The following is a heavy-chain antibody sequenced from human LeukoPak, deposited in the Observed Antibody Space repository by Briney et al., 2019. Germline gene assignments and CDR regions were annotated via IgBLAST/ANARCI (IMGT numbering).Heavy chain of an antibody. CDR2: IHNNGDS. D-gene: IGHD3-22*01. CDR3: GRWGYSDSGNYFVVDY. V-gene: IGHV4-59*01. Sequence: KSSETLSLTCIVSGDSIRSYYWNWIRQAPGKALEWIGHIHNNGDSAYNFSLKSRVTISMDTSKNQFSLKLSSVTAADTAVYYCGRWGYSDSGNYFVVDYWGQGTVVTVSS. J-gene: IGHJ4*02. CDR1: GDSIRSYY.